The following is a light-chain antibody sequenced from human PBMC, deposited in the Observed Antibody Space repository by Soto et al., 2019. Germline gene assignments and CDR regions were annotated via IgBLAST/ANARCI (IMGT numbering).Light chain of an antibody. CDR1: SSDVGGYNY. Sequence: QSALTQPASVSGSPGQSITISCTGTSSDVGGYNYVSWYQQHPGKAPKLMIYEVSNRPSGVSNRFSGSKSGSTASLTISGLQAEDEADYYCSSYTSSSTLAYVFGTGTKLTVL. J-gene: IGLJ1*01. CDR2: EVS. V-gene: IGLV2-14*01. CDR3: SSYTSSSTLAYV.